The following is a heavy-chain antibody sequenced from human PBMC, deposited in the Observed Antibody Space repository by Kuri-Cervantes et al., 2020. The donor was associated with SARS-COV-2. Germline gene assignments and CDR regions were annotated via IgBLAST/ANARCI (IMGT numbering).Heavy chain of an antibody. Sequence: SETLSLTCAVYGGSFSSYYWTWVRQPPGKGLEFIGYIYYNGNGYNPSLESRVTMSLDTSRNQFSLRLTSVTPADTAVYYCARATSSTSIYYYFDSWGQGNLVTVSS. D-gene: IGHD2-2*01. V-gene: IGHV4-59*01. CDR1: GGSFSSYY. J-gene: IGHJ4*02. CDR2: IYYNGN. CDR3: ARATSSTSIYYYFDS.